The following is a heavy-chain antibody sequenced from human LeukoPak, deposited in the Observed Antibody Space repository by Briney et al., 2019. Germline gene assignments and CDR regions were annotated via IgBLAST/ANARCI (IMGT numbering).Heavy chain of an antibody. D-gene: IGHD3-22*01. CDR1: GGSISSYY. J-gene: IGHJ4*02. CDR3: ARSYYYDGSGYYYIDY. V-gene: IGHV4-4*07. CDR2: IYTSGST. Sequence: PSETLSLTCTVSGGSISSYYWSWIRQPAGKGLEWIGRIYTSGSTNYNPSLKSRVTMSVDTSKNQFSLKLSSVTAADTAVYYCARSYYYDGSGYYYIDYWGQGTLVTVSS.